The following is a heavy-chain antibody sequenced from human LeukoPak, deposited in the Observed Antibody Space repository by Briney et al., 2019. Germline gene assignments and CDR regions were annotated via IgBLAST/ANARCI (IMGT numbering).Heavy chain of an antibody. CDR1: GGSISSYY. J-gene: IGHJ4*02. Sequence: SETLSLTCTGSGGSISSYYWSWIRQPAGKGLEWIGRIYTSGSTNYNPSLKSRVTMSVDTSKNQFSLKLSSVTAADTAVYYCARDPDYYDSSGHDYWGQGTLVTVSS. CDR3: ARDPDYYDSSGHDY. CDR2: IYTSGST. D-gene: IGHD3-22*01. V-gene: IGHV4-4*07.